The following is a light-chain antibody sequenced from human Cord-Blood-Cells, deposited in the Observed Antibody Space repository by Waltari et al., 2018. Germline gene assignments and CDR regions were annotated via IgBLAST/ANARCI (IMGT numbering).Light chain of an antibody. V-gene: IGKV3-15*01. CDR3: QQYNNWPPWT. Sequence: EIVMSPSPSTLSVSPGERATRSCRASQSLSSNLAGYQQKPGQAPRLLIYGASTRATGIPARFSGSGSGTEFTLTISSLQSEDFAVYYCQQYNNWPPWTFGQGTKVEIK. CDR2: GAS. CDR1: QSLSSN. J-gene: IGKJ1*01.